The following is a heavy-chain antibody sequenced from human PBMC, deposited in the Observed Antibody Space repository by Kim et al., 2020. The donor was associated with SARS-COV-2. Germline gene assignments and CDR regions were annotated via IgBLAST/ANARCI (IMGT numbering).Heavy chain of an antibody. CDR3: TRRNPDFWSGQLDY. V-gene: IGHV3-15*01. Sequence: GGSLRLSCAASGFTFSNAWMSWVRQAPGKGLEWVGRIKSKTDGGTTDYAAPVKGRFTISRDDSKNTLYLQMNSLKTEDTAVYYCTRRNPDFWSGQLDYWGQGTLVTVSS. CDR1: GFTFSNAW. D-gene: IGHD3-3*01. J-gene: IGHJ4*02. CDR2: IKSKTDGGTT.